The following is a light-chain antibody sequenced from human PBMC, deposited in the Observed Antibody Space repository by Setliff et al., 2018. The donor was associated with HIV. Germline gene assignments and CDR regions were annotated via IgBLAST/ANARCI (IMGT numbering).Light chain of an antibody. V-gene: IGLV1-44*01. CDR3: QSYDSSLSGYV. CDR2: SNF. CDR1: ISNIGSNT. Sequence: QSVLTQPPSASGTPGQRVTISCSGSISNIGSNTINWYQRLPGTAPKLLIYSNFQRPSGVPDRFSASKSGTSASLAISGLQAEDEADYYCQSYDSSLSGYVFGTGTKVTVL. J-gene: IGLJ1*01.